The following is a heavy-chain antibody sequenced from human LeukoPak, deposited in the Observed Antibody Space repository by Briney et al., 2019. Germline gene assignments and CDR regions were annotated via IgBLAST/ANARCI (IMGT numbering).Heavy chain of an antibody. CDR1: GFTFSSYS. D-gene: IGHD3-22*01. CDR2: ISSSSSYI. J-gene: IGHJ4*02. CDR3: ARESSNYYDSSGYYANDY. V-gene: IGHV3-21*01. Sequence: TGGSLRLSCEASGFTFSSYSMNWVRQAPGKGLEWVSSISSSSSYIYYADSVKGRFTISRDNAKNSLYLQMNSLRAEDTAVYYCARESSNYYDSSGYYANDYWGQGTLVTVSS.